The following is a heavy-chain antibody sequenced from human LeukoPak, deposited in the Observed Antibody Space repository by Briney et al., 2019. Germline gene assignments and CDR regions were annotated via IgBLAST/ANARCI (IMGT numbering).Heavy chain of an antibody. J-gene: IGHJ4*02. V-gene: IGHV3-23*01. CDR3: ARDPGVVAFHYFDY. D-gene: IGHD3-3*01. CDR2: IGGSGGST. Sequence: PGGSLRLSCAASGFTFSSHAMGWVRQAPGKGLDWVSAIGGSGGSTYYADSVKGRFTISRDNSKNTLYLQMNSLRADDTALYYCARDPGVVAFHYFDYWGQGTLVTVSS. CDR1: GFTFSSHA.